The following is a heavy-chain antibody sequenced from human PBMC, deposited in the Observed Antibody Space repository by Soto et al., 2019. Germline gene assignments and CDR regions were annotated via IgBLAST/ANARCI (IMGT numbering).Heavy chain of an antibody. D-gene: IGHD2-15*01. Sequence: EVQLVESGGGLVQPGGSLRLSCAASGFTFSSYSMNWVRQAPGKGLEWASYISSSSSTIYYADSVKGRFTISRDNAKNSLYLQMNSLRAEDTDVYYCAQIVVVVAAGGDAFDIWGQGTMVTVSS. CDR1: GFTFSSYS. CDR3: AQIVVVVAAGGDAFDI. J-gene: IGHJ3*02. V-gene: IGHV3-48*01. CDR2: ISSSSSTI.